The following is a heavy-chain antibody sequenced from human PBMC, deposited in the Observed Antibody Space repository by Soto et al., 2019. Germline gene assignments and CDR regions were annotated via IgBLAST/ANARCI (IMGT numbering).Heavy chain of an antibody. D-gene: IGHD2-15*01. CDR2: INSDGSST. CDR1: GFTFSSYW. CDR3: ARDDVLCDGGRCYGVPLDV. J-gene: IGHJ6*03. Sequence: PGGSLRLSCAASGFTFSSYWMHWVRQAPGKGLVWVSRINSDGSSTSYADSVKGRFTISRDNAKNTLYLQMNSLRAEDTAVYYCARDDVLCDGGRCYGVPLDVWGKGTTVTV. V-gene: IGHV3-74*01.